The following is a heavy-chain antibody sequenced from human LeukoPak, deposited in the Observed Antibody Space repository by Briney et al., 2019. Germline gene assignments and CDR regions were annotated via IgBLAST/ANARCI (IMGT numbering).Heavy chain of an antibody. Sequence: SETLSLTCSVSGGSIGTTTYSWAWIRQPPGKGLEWIGNVYYGGSTNFSPSLRSRVTMSVDSSTKQFSLKLSSVTAADTAVYYCASGILGDIVATTFDYWGQGTLVTVSS. J-gene: IGHJ4*02. CDR3: ASGILGDIVATTFDY. V-gene: IGHV4-39*07. D-gene: IGHD5-12*01. CDR1: GGSIGTTTYS. CDR2: VYYGGST.